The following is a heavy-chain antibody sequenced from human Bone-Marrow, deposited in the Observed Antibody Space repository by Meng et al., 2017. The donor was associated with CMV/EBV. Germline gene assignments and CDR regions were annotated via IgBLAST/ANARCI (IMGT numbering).Heavy chain of an antibody. CDR1: GYTFTGYY. CDR3: ARDRGRGYSSSSSPNWYDP. CDR2: INPNSGGT. J-gene: IGHJ5*02. V-gene: IGHV1-2*02. Sequence: ASVKVSCKASGYTFTGYYMHWVRQAPGQGLEWMGWINPNSGGTNYAQKFQGRVTMTRDTSISTAYMELSRLRSDDTAGYYCARDRGRGYSSSSSPNWYDPWGQGTLVTVSS. D-gene: IGHD6-6*01.